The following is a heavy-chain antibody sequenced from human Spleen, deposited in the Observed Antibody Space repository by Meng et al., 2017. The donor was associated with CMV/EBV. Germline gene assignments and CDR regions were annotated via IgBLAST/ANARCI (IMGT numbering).Heavy chain of an antibody. D-gene: IGHD2-8*01. Sequence: SETLSLTCTVSGGSITGFYWSWIRQPPGKGLEWIGYIYYSGSTNYNPPLKSRVTISVDTSKNQFSLKLSSVTAADTAVYYCARDRMAIGHYFDSWGQGTLVTVSS. J-gene: IGHJ4*02. CDR2: IYYSGST. CDR3: ARDRMAIGHYFDS. CDR1: GGSITGFY. V-gene: IGHV4-59*01.